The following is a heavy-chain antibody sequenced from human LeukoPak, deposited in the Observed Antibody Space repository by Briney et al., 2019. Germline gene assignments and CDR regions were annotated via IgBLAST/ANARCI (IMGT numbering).Heavy chain of an antibody. D-gene: IGHD3-10*01. V-gene: IGHV3-15*01. CDR1: GFTFSNAW. CDR2: IRSKTDGETT. J-gene: IGHJ4*02. CDR3: WYGSGSSIDY. Sequence: GGSLRLSCAASGFTFSNAWMSWVRQAPGKRLEWVGRIRSKTDGETTEYAAPVRGRFTISRDDSKNTLYLQMNSLKTEDTAVYYCWYGSGSSIDYWGQGTLVTVSS.